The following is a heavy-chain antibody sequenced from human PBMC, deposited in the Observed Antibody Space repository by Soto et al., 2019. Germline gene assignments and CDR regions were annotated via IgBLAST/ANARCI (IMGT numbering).Heavy chain of an antibody. CDR2: ISYDGSNK. CDR1: GFTFSSYG. J-gene: IGHJ6*02. Sequence: GGSLRLSCAASGFTFSSYGMHWVRQAPGKGLEWVAVISYDGSNKYYADSVKGRFTISRDNSKNTLYLQMNSLRAEDTAVYYSAKAHWQQPAPPYYGMDAWGQGTTVTVSS. CDR3: AKAHWQQPAPPYYGMDA. D-gene: IGHD6-13*01. V-gene: IGHV3-30*18.